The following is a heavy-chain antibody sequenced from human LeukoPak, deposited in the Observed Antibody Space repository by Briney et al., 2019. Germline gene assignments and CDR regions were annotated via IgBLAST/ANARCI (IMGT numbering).Heavy chain of an antibody. J-gene: IGHJ4*02. CDR1: GYTFTSYG. CDR2: ISAYNGNT. Sequence: GASVKVSCKASGYTFTSYGISWVRQAPGQGLEWMGWISAYNGNTNYAQKLQGRVTMTTDTSTSTAYMELRSLRSDDAAAYYCARGDDILTGYPDDYWGQGTLVTVSS. D-gene: IGHD3-9*01. V-gene: IGHV1-18*01. CDR3: ARGDDILTGYPDDY.